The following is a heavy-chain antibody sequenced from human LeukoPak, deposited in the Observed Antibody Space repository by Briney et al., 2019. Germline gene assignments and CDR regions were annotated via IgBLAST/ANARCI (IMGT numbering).Heavy chain of an antibody. D-gene: IGHD3-10*01. CDR2: INAGNGNT. CDR1: GYNFTSYA. J-gene: IGHJ6*04. CDR3: ASPRPNYYGSGSYSTYYYGMDV. Sequence: ASVKVSCKASGYNFTSYAMHWVRQAPGQRLEWMGWINAGNGNTKYSQKFQGRVTITRDTSASTAYMELSSLRSEDTAVYYCASPRPNYYGSGSYSTYYYGMDVWGKGTTVTVSS. V-gene: IGHV1-3*01.